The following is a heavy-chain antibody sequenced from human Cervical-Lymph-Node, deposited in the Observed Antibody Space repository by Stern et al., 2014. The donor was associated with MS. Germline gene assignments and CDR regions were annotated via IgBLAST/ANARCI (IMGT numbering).Heavy chain of an antibody. CDR3: AHQSNDYGDYGDDAFDI. CDR1: GFSLSTSGVG. Sequence: QITLKESGPTLVKPTQTLTLTCTFSGFSLSTSGVGVGWIRQPPGKALEWLALIYWDDDKRYSPSLKSRLTITKDTSKNQVVLTMTNMDPVDTATYYCAHQSNDYGDYGDDAFDIWGQRTMVTVSS. D-gene: IGHD4-17*01. J-gene: IGHJ3*02. CDR2: IYWDDDK. V-gene: IGHV2-5*02.